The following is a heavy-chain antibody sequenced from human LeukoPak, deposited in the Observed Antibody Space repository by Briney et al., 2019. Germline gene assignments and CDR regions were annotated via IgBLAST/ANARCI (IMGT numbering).Heavy chain of an antibody. Sequence: SVKVSCKASGGTFSSYAISWVRQAPGQGLEWMGGIIPIFGTANYAQRFQGRVTITADESTSTAYMELSSLRSEDTAVYYCARVAYYYDSSGLGDLDYWGQGTLVTVSS. CDR2: IIPIFGTA. D-gene: IGHD3-22*01. CDR1: GGTFSSYA. CDR3: ARVAYYYDSSGLGDLDY. V-gene: IGHV1-69*13. J-gene: IGHJ4*02.